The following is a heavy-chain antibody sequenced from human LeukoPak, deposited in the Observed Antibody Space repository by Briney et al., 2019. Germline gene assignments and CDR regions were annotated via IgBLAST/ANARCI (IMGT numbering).Heavy chain of an antibody. CDR1: GYTFTSYG. D-gene: IGHD3-10*01. CDR3: ARGPYYYGSGSYYRYNWFDP. J-gene: IGHJ5*02. CDR2: ISAYNGNT. Sequence: GASVKVSCKASGYTFTSYGISWVRQAPGQGLEWMGWISAYNGNTNYAQKLQGRVTMTTDTSTSTAYMELSSLRSEDTAVYYCARGPYYYGSGSYYRYNWFDPWGQGTLVTVSS. V-gene: IGHV1-18*01.